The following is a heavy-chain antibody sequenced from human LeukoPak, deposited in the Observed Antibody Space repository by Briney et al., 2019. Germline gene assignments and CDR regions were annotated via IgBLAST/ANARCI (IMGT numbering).Heavy chain of an antibody. CDR2: INSDMSST. D-gene: IGHD6-19*01. CDR1: GLTFSNYW. J-gene: IGHJ4*02. CDR3: ARDIALAGNYFDY. V-gene: IGHV3-74*01. Sequence: PGGSLRLSCAASGLTFSNYWMHWVRQAPGKGLVWVSRINSDMSSTDYADSVKGRFTISRDNAKNTLYLQMSSLRAEDTAVYYCARDIALAGNYFDYWGQGTLVTVSS.